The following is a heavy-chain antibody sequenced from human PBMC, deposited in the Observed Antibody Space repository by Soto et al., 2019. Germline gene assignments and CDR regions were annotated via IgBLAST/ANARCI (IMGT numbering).Heavy chain of an antibody. D-gene: IGHD2-8*01. J-gene: IGHJ3*02. CDR2: INSGGTAI. CDR3: KKPKSVLSRGSDDFDI. CDR1: GFTLMSFE. V-gene: IGHV3-48*03. Sequence: SLIVSCACSGFTLMSFEMDFVVQSPGKGLYWFAHINSGGTAIYYADSVKCRFIISRDDADNSVYLQMNSLRAEDTAVYYCKKPKSVLSRGSDDFDIWGPGTM.